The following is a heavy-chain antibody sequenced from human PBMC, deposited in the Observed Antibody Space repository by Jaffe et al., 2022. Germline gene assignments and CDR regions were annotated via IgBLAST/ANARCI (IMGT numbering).Heavy chain of an antibody. CDR1: GFIFSDYS. V-gene: IGHV3-49*04. J-gene: IGHJ4*02. CDR2: IRREVYGGTR. D-gene: IGHD3-10*01. CDR3: TRESRSRGNY. Sequence: EVQLVESGGGLVQPGRSLRLSCTTSGFIFSDYSMSWVRQAPGKGLEWVGLIRREVYGGTREYAASVRGRFTISRDDSASVAYLQMNSLRTEDTAVYFCTRESRSRGNYWGQGTLVTVSS.